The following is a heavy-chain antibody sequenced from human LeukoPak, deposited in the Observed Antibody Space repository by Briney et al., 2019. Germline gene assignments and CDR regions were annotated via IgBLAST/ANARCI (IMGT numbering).Heavy chain of an antibody. D-gene: IGHD3-10*01. J-gene: IGHJ4*02. CDR2: TYYRSKWYN. CDR3: ARDLGFTADYYGSGSYYDY. Sequence: QTLSLTCAISGDSVSSNSAAWNWIRQSPSRGLGWLGRTYYRSKWYNDYAVSVKSRITINPDTSKNQFSLQLNSVTPEDTAVYYCARDLGFTADYYGSGSYYDYWGQGTLVTVSS. CDR1: GDSVSSNSAA. V-gene: IGHV6-1*01.